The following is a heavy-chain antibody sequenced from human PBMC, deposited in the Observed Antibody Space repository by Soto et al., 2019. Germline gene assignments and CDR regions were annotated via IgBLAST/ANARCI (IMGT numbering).Heavy chain of an antibody. CDR1: GDSINSSYF. J-gene: IGHJ5*02. V-gene: IGHV4-39*01. CDR3: VGTPRPHYELLPSPRWRFDP. D-gene: IGHD3-9*01. CDR2: IYNSGNT. Sequence: PSETLSVTCTVSGDSINSSYFWGLIRQSPGKGLEWLGSIYNSGNTYYNPSLKSRLTLSIDSSKNLFSLKLSSLTAADTAVYFCVGTPRPHYELLPSPRWRFDPWGAGTLVTVSS.